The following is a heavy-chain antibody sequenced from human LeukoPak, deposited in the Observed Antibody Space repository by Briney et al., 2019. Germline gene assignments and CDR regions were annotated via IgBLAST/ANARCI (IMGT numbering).Heavy chain of an antibody. CDR3: AKDGSRGYSYGPPTDY. D-gene: IGHD5-18*01. Sequence: GGSLRLSCAASGFTFSTYSMNWVRQAPGKGLEWVSSISSSSTYIYYADSVKGRFTISRDNSKNTLYLQMNSLRAEDTAVYYCAKDGSRGYSYGPPTDYWGQGTLVTVSS. J-gene: IGHJ4*02. V-gene: IGHV3-21*04. CDR2: ISSSSTYI. CDR1: GFTFSTYS.